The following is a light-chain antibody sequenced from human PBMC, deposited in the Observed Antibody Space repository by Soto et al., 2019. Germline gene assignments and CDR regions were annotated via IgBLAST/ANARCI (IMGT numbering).Light chain of an antibody. V-gene: IGLV2-8*01. CDR2: EVS. Sequence: QSALTQPPSASGSPGQSVTISCTGTSSDVGGYNYVSWYQQHPGKAPKLMIYEVSKRPSVVPDRFSGSKSGNTASLTVSGLQAEDDADYYCSSYAGSNNVVFGGGTKVTVL. J-gene: IGLJ2*01. CDR3: SSYAGSNNVV. CDR1: SSDVGGYNY.